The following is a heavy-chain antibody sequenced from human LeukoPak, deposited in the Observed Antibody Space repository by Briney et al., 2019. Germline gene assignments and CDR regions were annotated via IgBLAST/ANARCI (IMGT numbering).Heavy chain of an antibody. D-gene: IGHD2-15*01. CDR3: ATIVPDVPATLTFDY. CDR2: IYSGGST. J-gene: IGHJ4*02. Sequence: GGSLRLSCVVSGFTVSSNYMSWVRQVPGKGLEWVSVIYSGGSTYYAGSVKGRFTNSRDNSKNTLYLQMNSLRAEDTAVYYCATIVPDVPATLTFDYWGQGTLVTVSS. CDR1: GFTVSSNY. V-gene: IGHV3-66*01.